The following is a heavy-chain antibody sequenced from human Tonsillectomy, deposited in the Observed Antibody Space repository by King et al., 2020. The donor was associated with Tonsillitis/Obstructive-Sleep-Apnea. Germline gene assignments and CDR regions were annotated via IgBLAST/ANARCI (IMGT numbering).Heavy chain of an antibody. J-gene: IGHJ6*03. CDR3: ARGDCSSASCFYFYYYMDV. V-gene: IGHV3-53*01. CDR1: GFTVSSNY. CDR2: MYSGGSA. Sequence: VQLVESGGGLIQPGGSLRLSCAASGFTVSSNYMSWVRQAPGKGLEWVSVMYSGGSAYYADSVEGRFTISRDNSKSTLFLQMYSLRAEDTAVYYCARGDCSSASCFYFYYYMDVWGKGTTVTVSS. D-gene: IGHD2-2*01.